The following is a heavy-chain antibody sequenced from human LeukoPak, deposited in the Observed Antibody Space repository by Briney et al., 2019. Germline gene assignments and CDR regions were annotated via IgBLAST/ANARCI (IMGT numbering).Heavy chain of an antibody. CDR2: ISYDGSNK. Sequence: GGSLRLSCAASGFTFSSYGMHWVRQAPGKGLEWVAVISYDGSNKYYADSVKGRFTISRDNSKNTLYLQMNSLRAEGTAVYYCAKDQNEPQKIGLNYGDAPDYWGQGTLVTVSS. D-gene: IGHD4-17*01. J-gene: IGHJ4*02. CDR3: AKDQNEPQKIGLNYGDAPDY. V-gene: IGHV3-30*18. CDR1: GFTFSSYG.